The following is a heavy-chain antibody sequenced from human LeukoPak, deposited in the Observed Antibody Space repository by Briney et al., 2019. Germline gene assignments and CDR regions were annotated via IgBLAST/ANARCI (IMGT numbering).Heavy chain of an antibody. CDR3: ARDPVREFDP. CDR2: IYYSGST. D-gene: IGHD5-24*01. CDR1: GGSVSSSSYY. J-gene: IGHJ5*02. V-gene: IGHV4-39*07. Sequence: SETLSLTCTVSGGSVSSSSYYWGWIRQPPGKGLEWIGSIYYSGSTYYNPSLKSRDTISVDTSKNQFSLKLSSVTAADTAVYYCARDPVREFDPWGRGTLVTVSS.